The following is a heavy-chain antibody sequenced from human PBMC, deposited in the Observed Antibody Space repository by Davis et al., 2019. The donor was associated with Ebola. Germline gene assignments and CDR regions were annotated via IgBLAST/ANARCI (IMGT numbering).Heavy chain of an antibody. Sequence: SETLSLTCAVYGGSISSYYWSWIRQPPGKGLEWIGYIYYSGSTNYNPSLKSRVTISVDTSKNQFSLKLSSVTAADTAVYYCARHSSFALRYWLGFDPWGQGTLVTVSS. J-gene: IGHJ5*02. CDR3: ARHSSFALRYWLGFDP. V-gene: IGHV4-59*08. D-gene: IGHD2-15*01. CDR1: GGSISSYY. CDR2: IYYSGST.